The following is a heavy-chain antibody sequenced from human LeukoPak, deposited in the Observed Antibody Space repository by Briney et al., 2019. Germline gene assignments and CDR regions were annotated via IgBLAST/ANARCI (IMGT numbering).Heavy chain of an antibody. V-gene: IGHV1-18*04. D-gene: IGHD6-13*01. J-gene: IGHJ4*02. CDR2: ISVYNGNK. CDR3: ARDSRGAAAGAYYFDY. Sequence: ASVKVSCKASGYTFPSYGISWVRQAPGQGREWMGWISVYNGNKNNVQKLQGRVTMTMNTSISTAYMELSSLRSEDTAVYYCARDSRGAAAGAYYFDYWGQGTLVTVSS. CDR1: GYTFPSYG.